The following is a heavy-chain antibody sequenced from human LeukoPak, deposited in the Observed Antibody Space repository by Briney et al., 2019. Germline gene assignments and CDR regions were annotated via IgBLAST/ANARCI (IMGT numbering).Heavy chain of an antibody. J-gene: IGHJ5*01. CDR3: ARVFYGSGSSFWLDS. CDR1: GYMFLIYG. D-gene: IGHD3-10*01. V-gene: IGHV1-18*01. CDR2: ISTYSGDT. Sequence: GASVQVSCKTSGYMFLIYGITWVRQAPGQGLDWMGWISTYSGDTNYAQKFQGRVTMTTDTSTNTAYMELRSLRSDDTATYYCARVFYGSGSSFWLDSWGQGTLVTVSS.